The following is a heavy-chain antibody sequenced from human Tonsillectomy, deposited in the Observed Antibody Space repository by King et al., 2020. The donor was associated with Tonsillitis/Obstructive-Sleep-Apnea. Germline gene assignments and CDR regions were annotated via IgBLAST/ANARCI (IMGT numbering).Heavy chain of an antibody. CDR2: LSYDGSNK. CDR1: GFTFSNYG. Sequence: VQLVESGGGVVQPGRSLRLSCAAAGFTFSNYGLHWVRQAPGKGLDWVAGLSYDGSNKYYADSVKGRFTISRDNSKNTLYLQLNSLTADDTTVYYCAKECSRGDFDYWGQGSLVTVSS. V-gene: IGHV3-30*18. CDR3: AKECSRGDFDY. D-gene: IGHD2-15*01. J-gene: IGHJ4*02.